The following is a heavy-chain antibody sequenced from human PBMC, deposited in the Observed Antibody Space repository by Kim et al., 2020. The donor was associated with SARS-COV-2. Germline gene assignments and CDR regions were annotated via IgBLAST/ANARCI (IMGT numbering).Heavy chain of an antibody. V-gene: IGHV4-31*03. CDR1: GDSISSGGYY. Sequence: SETLSLTCTVSGDSISSGGYYWSWIRQHPGKGLEWIGYIYYSGITYYNPSLKSRVTISVDTSKNQFSLKLSSVTAADTAVYYCASIAAAGTDLRYYGMDVWGQGTTVTVSS. CDR2: IYYSGIT. J-gene: IGHJ6*02. D-gene: IGHD6-13*01. CDR3: ASIAAAGTDLRYYGMDV.